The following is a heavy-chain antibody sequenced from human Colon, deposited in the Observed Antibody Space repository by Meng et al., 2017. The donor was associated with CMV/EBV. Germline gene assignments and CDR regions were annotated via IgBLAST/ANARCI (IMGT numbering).Heavy chain of an antibody. CDR2: TLYDESTK. Sequence: GGSLRLSCAASGFTFSTHGMHWVRQTPGKGLEWVAFTLYDESTKYYTDSVKGRFTISRDNSKNTLYLQMNSLRAEDTAVYYCAKDLSRHYGILSGSEHWGQGTLVTVSS. CDR1: GFTFSTHG. D-gene: IGHD3-9*01. CDR3: AKDLSRHYGILSGSEH. V-gene: IGHV3-30*02. J-gene: IGHJ4*02.